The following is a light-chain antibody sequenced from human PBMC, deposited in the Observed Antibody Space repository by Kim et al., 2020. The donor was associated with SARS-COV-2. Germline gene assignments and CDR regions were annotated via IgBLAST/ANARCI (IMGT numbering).Light chain of an antibody. CDR2: GDK. J-gene: IGLJ3*02. Sequence: ALGPTVTITCQGDSLRGYYASWFRQKSGQAPILVIYGDKIRPSGIPDRFSGSGSGNTASLTITGAQAEDEADYYCNSRDSSGNHVLFGGGTQLTVL. V-gene: IGLV3-19*01. CDR3: NSRDSSGNHVL. CDR1: SLRGYY.